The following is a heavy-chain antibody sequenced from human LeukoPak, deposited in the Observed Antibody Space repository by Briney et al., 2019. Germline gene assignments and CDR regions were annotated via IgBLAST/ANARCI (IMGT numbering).Heavy chain of an antibody. CDR2: IYTSGST. V-gene: IGHV4-61*02. J-gene: IGHJ4*02. D-gene: IGHD6-6*01. Sequence: SQTLSLTCTVSGGSISSGSYYWSWIRQPAGKGLEWIGRIYTSGSTNYNPYLKSRVTISVDTSKNQFSLKLSSVTAADTAVYYCEGSSSSPYRFFDYWGQGTPVTVSS. CDR1: GGSISSGSYY. CDR3: EGSSSSPYRFFDY.